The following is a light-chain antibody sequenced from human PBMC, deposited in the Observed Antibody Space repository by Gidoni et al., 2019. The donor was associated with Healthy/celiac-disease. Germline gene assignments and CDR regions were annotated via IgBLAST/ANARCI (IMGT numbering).Light chain of an antibody. CDR1: QGIRND. Sequence: AIRMNQSPSSLSASGGDSVTITCRASQGIRNDLGWYQQKPGKAPKLLIYAASSLQSGVPSRFSGSGSGTVFTLTISRLQPEDFATYYCLQDYNYPLTFGGGTKVEIK. V-gene: IGKV1-6*01. CDR2: AAS. J-gene: IGKJ4*01. CDR3: LQDYNYPLT.